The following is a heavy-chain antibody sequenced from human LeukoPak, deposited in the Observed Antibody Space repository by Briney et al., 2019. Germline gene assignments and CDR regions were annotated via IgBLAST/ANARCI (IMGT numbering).Heavy chain of an antibody. CDR2: IIPIFGTA. CDR1: GYTFTSYG. Sequence: GASVKVSCKASGYTFTSYGISWVRQAPGQGLEWMGGIIPIFGTANYAQKFQGRVTITTDESTSTAYMELSSLRSEDTAVYYCARGDGAAQPFDYWGQGTLVTVSS. CDR3: ARGDGAAQPFDY. D-gene: IGHD6-6*01. V-gene: IGHV1-69*05. J-gene: IGHJ4*02.